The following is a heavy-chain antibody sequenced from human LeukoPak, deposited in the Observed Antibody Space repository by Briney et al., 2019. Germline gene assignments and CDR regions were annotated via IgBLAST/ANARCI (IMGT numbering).Heavy chain of an antibody. CDR2: ISAYNGNT. Sequence: ALVKVSCKASGYTFTSYGTSWVRQAPGQGLEWMGWISAYNGNTNYAQKLQGRVTMTTDTSTSTAYMELRSLRSDDTAVYYCARSDIAVAGKGYFDYWGQGTLVTVSS. CDR3: ARSDIAVAGKGYFDY. CDR1: GYTFTSYG. D-gene: IGHD6-19*01. V-gene: IGHV1-18*01. J-gene: IGHJ4*02.